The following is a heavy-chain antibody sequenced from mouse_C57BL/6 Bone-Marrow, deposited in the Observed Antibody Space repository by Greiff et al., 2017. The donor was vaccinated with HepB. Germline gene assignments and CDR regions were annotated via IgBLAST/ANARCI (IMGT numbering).Heavy chain of an antibody. J-gene: IGHJ3*01. CDR3: AKGLGTTVVGDWFAY. V-gene: IGHV1-20*01. Sequence: VQLQHSGPELVKPGDSVKISCKASGYSFTGYFMNWVMQSHGKSLEWIGRINPYNGDTFYNQKFKGKATLTVDKSSSTAHMELRSLTSEDSAVYYCAKGLGTTVVGDWFAYWGQGTLVTVSA. CDR1: GYSFTGYF. D-gene: IGHD1-1*01. CDR2: INPYNGDT.